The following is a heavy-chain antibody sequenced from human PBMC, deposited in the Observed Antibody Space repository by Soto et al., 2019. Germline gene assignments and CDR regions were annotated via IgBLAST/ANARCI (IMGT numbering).Heavy chain of an antibody. D-gene: IGHD2-2*01. CDR2: ISGGGDAA. CDR3: ARKILGSTSRPNYWYFDL. J-gene: IGHJ2*01. V-gene: IGHV3-23*01. Sequence: EVHLLESGGGLVQPGGSLRLSCAGSGFTFINYAMNWVRQAPGKGLEWASSISGGGDAAFFPDSVRGRFTIATDNSQNTVTLQMNSLGVDDTAVYYCARKILGSTSRPNYWYFDLWGRGTLVTVSS. CDR1: GFTFINYA.